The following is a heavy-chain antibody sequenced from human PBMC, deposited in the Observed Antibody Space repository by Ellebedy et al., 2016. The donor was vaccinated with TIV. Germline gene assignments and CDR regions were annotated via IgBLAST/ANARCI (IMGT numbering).Heavy chain of an antibody. D-gene: IGHD4-23*01. Sequence: GESLKIFCEESGHTFSHDWIAWVRQMPGKGLDWMGIIDLRDSTATYNPSFQGQVTISADKSITAAYLQWNSLRSSDTAIYYCATYNGGNEGFGLWGQGTLVTVSS. V-gene: IGHV5-51*01. CDR3: ATYNGGNEGFGL. CDR1: GHTFSHDW. CDR2: IDLRDSTA. J-gene: IGHJ4*02.